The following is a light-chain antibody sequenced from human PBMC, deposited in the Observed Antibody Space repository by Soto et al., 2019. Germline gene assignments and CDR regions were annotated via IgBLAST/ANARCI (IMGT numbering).Light chain of an antibody. CDR2: GNS. V-gene: IGLV1-40*01. J-gene: IGLJ3*02. Sequence: QSVLTQPTSVSGAPGQRVTISCTGSSSNIGAGYDVHWYQQLPGTAPKLLIYGNSNRPSGVPDRFSGSKSGTSASLAITGLQAEDEADYYCQSSDSSLSGSVFGGGTKLTVL. CDR3: QSSDSSLSGSV. CDR1: SSNIGAGYD.